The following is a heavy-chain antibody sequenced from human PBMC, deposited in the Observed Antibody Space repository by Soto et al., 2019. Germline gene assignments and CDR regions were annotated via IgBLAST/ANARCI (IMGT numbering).Heavy chain of an antibody. CDR3: TRRWDGYNPYYFDY. V-gene: IGHV3-74*01. D-gene: IGHD5-12*01. CDR1: GFTFSSYW. CDR2: INSDGTSR. J-gene: IGHJ4*02. Sequence: AGGSLRLSCAASGFTFSSYWMHWVRQAPGKGLVWVSRINSDGTSRSYADSVKGRFTISRDNAKNTLYLQMNSLRAEDTAVYYCTRRWDGYNPYYFDYWGQGTPVTVSS.